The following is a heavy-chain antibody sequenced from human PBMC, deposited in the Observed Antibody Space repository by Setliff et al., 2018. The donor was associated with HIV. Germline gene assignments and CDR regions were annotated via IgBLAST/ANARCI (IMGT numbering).Heavy chain of an antibody. D-gene: IGHD6-19*01. J-gene: IGHJ4*02. CDR2: IIPIFGTP. V-gene: IGHV1-69*13. CDR1: GGTFRGFG. Sequence: SVKVSCKASGGTFRGFGISWVVQAPGQGLEWMGQIIPIFGTPRYAQKFQGRVTITADESMTTAYMELSGLKYEDTAVYYCARDGLLVAGIRFDYWGQGTLVTVSS. CDR3: ARDGLLVAGIRFDY.